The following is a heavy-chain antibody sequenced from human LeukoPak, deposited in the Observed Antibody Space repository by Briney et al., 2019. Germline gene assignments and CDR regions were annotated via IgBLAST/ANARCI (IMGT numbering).Heavy chain of an antibody. CDR2: IYYSGST. D-gene: IGHD1-26*01. CDR1: GGSVSSCGYY. V-gene: IGHV4-31*03. J-gene: IGHJ6*03. Sequence: SETLSLTCTVSGGSVSSCGYYWSWIRQHPGQGLEWIGYIYYSGSTYYNPSLKSRLTISLDTSTNQFSLKLGSVTAADTAVYYCATTAYYFYVDVWGKGTTITVSS. CDR3: ATTAYYFYVDV.